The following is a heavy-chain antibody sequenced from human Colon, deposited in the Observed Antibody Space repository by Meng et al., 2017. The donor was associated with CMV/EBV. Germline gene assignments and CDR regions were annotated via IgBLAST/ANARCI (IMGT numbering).Heavy chain of an antibody. V-gene: IGHV3-30-3*01. Sequence: GESLKISCAASGFTFSSYSIHWVRQAPGKGLEWVTIISYDGSNKFYADSVRGRFTISRDNYKNTVYLQMNSLRPEDTAVYYCARDDGTATTPDYWGQGTLVTVSS. CDR1: GFTFSSYS. CDR3: ARDDGTATTPDY. D-gene: IGHD1-7*01. J-gene: IGHJ4*02. CDR2: ISYDGSNK.